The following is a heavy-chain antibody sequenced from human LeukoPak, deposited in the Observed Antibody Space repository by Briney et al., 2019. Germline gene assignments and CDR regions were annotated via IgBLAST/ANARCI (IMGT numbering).Heavy chain of an antibody. CDR1: GHTFTSYD. V-gene: IGHV1-8*02. D-gene: IGHD3-22*01. CDR2: MNPNSGNT. CDR3: AREDYYDSGSFDP. Sequence: ASVKVCCKASGHTFTSYDINWVRQATGQGLEWMGWMNPNSGNTAYAQKFQGRVTMTRNTSISTAYMELSSLRSEDTAVYYCAREDYYDSGSFDPWGQGTLVTVSS. J-gene: IGHJ5*02.